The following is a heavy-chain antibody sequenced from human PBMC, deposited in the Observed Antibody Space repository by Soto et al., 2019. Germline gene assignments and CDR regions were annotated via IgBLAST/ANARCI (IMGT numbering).Heavy chain of an antibody. Sequence: SGAALMKPTQSVGLTCSFSGFSIRTRGVGVGWIRQPPGKALEWLAFTYWDDDNRYNPSLKSRLTVAKDASKSQVVLLMTSMDPVDTATYYCAHRRGGYNWDDGYFDYWGQGTQVTVSS. CDR2: TYWDDDN. CDR1: GFSIRTRGVG. V-gene: IGHV2-5*02. D-gene: IGHD1-20*01. J-gene: IGHJ4*02. CDR3: AHRRGGYNWDDGYFDY.